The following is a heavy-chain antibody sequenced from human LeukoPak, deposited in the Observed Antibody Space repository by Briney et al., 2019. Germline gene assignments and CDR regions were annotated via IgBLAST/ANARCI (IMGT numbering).Heavy chain of an antibody. CDR3: ARIPPYYDYVWGSYRTGYYFDY. J-gene: IGHJ4*02. Sequence: ESGPTLVNPTQTLTLTCTFSGFSLSTTGVGVSWTRQTPGKALEWLARIDWDDDKYYSTSLKTRLTISKDTSKNQVVLTMTNMDPVDTATYYCARIPPYYDYVWGSYRTGYYFDYWGQGTLVTVSS. V-gene: IGHV2-70*11. D-gene: IGHD3-16*02. CDR1: GFSLSTTGVG. CDR2: IDWDDDK.